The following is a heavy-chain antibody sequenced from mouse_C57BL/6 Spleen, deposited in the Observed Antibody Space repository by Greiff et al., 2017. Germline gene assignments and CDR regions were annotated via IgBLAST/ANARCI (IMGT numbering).Heavy chain of an antibody. V-gene: IGHV1-26*01. J-gene: IGHJ4*01. D-gene: IGHD2-5*01. CDR1: GYTFTDYY. Sequence: EVQLQQSGPELVKPGASVKISCKASGYTFTDYYMNWVKQSHGKSLEWIGDINPNNGGTSYNQKFKGKATLTVDKSSSTAYMELRSLTSEDSAVYYCASYSNYVFAMDYWGQGTSVTVSS. CDR2: INPNNGGT. CDR3: ASYSNYVFAMDY.